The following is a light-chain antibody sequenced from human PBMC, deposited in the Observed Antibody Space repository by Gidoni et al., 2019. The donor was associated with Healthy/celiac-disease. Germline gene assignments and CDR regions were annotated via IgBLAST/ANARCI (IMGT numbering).Light chain of an antibody. CDR3: QSYDSSLSGPPENV. J-gene: IGLJ1*01. Sequence: GKQNWRSGVPDRFSGSKSGTSASLAITGLQAEDEADYYCQSYDSSLSGPPENVFGTGTKVTVL. V-gene: IGLV1-40*01. CDR2: GKQ.